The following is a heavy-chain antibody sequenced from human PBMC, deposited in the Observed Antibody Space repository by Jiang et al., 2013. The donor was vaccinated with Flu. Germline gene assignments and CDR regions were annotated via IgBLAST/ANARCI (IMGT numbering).Heavy chain of an antibody. Sequence: RLSCAASGFTFSSYGMHWVRQAPGKGLEWVAVIWYDGSNKYYADSVKGRFIISRDNSKNTLYLQMNSLRAEDTAVYYCARDRLRKLGWFGELAGYGMDVWGQGTTVTVSS. J-gene: IGHJ6*02. CDR2: IWYDGSNK. V-gene: IGHV3-33*01. CDR3: ARDRLRKLGWFGELAGYGMDV. D-gene: IGHD3-10*01. CDR1: GFTFSSYG.